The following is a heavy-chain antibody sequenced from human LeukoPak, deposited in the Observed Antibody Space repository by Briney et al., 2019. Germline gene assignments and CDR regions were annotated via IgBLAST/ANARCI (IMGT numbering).Heavy chain of an antibody. Sequence: PGGSLRLSCAASGFTFDVYAMHWVRQAPGKGLEWVSLIIWSGTNTYYADSVKGRFTISRDNSKTSLYLHMNSMRTEDTALYYCAKDNYGDPSVWVDYWGQGTLVTVSS. CDR3: AKDNYGDPSVWVDY. D-gene: IGHD4-17*01. CDR2: IIWSGTNT. CDR1: GFTFDVYA. V-gene: IGHV3-43*02. J-gene: IGHJ4*02.